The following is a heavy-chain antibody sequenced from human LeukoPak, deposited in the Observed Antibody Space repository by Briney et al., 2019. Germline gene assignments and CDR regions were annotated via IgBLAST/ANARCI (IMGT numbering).Heavy chain of an antibody. CDR1: GFTFSSSW. V-gene: IGHV3-7*02. J-gene: IGHJ4*02. Sequence: GGSLRLSCAASGFTFSSSWMTWVRQAPGKGPEWVAHIKEDGTAEYYVDFVKGRFTISRDNAKNSVYLQMNSLRDEDTAVYYCARGLAYCGGDCYRALDYWGQGTLVTVSS. CDR3: ARGLAYCGGDCYRALDY. D-gene: IGHD2-21*02. CDR2: IKEDGTAE.